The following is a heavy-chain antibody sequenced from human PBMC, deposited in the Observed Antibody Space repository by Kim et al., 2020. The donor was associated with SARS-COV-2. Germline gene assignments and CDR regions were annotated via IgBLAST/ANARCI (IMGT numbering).Heavy chain of an antibody. D-gene: IGHD3-10*01. CDR1: GGSISSYY. CDR2: IYYSGST. V-gene: IGHV4-59*01. J-gene: IGHJ4*02. Sequence: SETLSLTCTASGGSISSYYWSWIRQPPGKGLEWIGYIYYSGSTNYNPSLKSRVTISVDTSQNQLPLKLSSVTAADTAVYYCARGGGSAYYYGSGSYYNELDYWGQGTLVTVSS. CDR3: ARGGGSAYYYGSGSYYNELDY.